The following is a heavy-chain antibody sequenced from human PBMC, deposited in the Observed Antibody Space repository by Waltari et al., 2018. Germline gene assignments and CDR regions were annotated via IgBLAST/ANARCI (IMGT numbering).Heavy chain of an antibody. CDR1: GFSVGSYA. D-gene: IGHD5-18*01. J-gene: IGHJ6*03. CDR2: ISTSGTYT. CDR3: ARGRGLSYGPDYYYYYMDV. Sequence: QLVESGGGLVKPGGSLRISCADSGFSVGSYAIHGGRQAPGKGLEWVSTISTSGTYTYHADSVKGRFAISRDNGNNSLYLQMDSLRAEDTAVYYCARGRGLSYGPDYYYYYMDVWGKGTTVTVSS. V-gene: IGHV3-21*01.